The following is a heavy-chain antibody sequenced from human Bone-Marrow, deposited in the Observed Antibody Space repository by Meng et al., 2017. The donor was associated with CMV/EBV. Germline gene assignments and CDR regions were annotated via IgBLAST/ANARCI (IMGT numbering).Heavy chain of an antibody. Sequence: ASVKVSCKASGYTFTGYYMHWVRQAPGQGLEWMGWINPNSGGTNYAQKFQGRVTMTRDTSISTAYMELSRLRSDDTAVYYWARAGGYCSSTSCYTPDYWGQGTLVTVSS. CDR2: INPNSGGT. CDR3: ARAGGYCSSTSCYTPDY. D-gene: IGHD2-2*02. CDR1: GYTFTGYY. V-gene: IGHV1-2*02. J-gene: IGHJ4*02.